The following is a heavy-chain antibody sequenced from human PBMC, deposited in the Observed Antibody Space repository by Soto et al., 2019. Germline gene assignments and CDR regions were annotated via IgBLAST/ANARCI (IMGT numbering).Heavy chain of an antibody. V-gene: IGHV4-4*07. CDR3: ARGQRFSDWFDP. Sequence: PSGTLSLTWSVSGGTISGYYWTWIRQPAGKGLEWIGRIYSSGNTKYNPSLQSRVTMSLDTSNNQFSLRLTSVTAADTAVYYCARGQRFSDWFDPWGQGTLVTVSS. CDR2: IYSSGNT. CDR1: GGTISGYY. D-gene: IGHD3-3*01. J-gene: IGHJ5*02.